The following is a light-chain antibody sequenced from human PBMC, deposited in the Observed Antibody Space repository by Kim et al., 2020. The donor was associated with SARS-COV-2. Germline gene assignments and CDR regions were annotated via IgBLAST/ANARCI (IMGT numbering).Light chain of an antibody. CDR1: SSKIGSNT. CDR3: ATWDGGLNGWV. J-gene: IGLJ3*02. Sequence: GQRVTTSCSGSSSKIGSNTVHWYQRLPGTAPEFLIYSNNQRPSGFHDRFSGSKSGTSASLAISGLQSEDEADYYCATWDGGLNGWVFGGGTQLTVL. V-gene: IGLV1-44*01. CDR2: SNN.